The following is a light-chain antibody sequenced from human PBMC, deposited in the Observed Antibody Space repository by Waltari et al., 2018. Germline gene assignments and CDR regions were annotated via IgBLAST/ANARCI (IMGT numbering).Light chain of an antibody. J-gene: IGKJ1*01. CDR2: FAS. Sequence: DIVMTQSPLSLRVAPGEPASLPCRPSQSLLHSNGYHYLDWYVQKPGQSPQLLIYFASDRASGVPDRFSGSASGRDFTLTISRVEAEDVGVYYCMQTVQTLTWTFGQGTKLEIK. V-gene: IGKV2-28*01. CDR1: QSLLHSNGYHY. CDR3: MQTVQTLTWT.